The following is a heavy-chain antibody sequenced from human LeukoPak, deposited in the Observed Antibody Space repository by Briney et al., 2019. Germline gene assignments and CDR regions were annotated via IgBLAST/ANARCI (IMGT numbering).Heavy chain of an antibody. CDR2: INHSGST. D-gene: IGHD2-2*01. Sequence: SETLSLTCAVYGGSFSGYYWSWIRQPPGKGLEWVGEINHSGSTNYNPSLKSRVTISVDTSKNQFSLKLSSVTAADTAVYYCARGGGFFFQTSSVAFDIWGQGTMVTVSS. CDR1: GGSFSGYY. CDR3: ARGGGFFFQTSSVAFDI. V-gene: IGHV4-34*01. J-gene: IGHJ3*02.